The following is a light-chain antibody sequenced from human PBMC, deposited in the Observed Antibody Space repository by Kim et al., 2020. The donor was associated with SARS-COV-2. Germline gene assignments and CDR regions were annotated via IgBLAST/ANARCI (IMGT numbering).Light chain of an antibody. CDR1: KLGDKY. V-gene: IGLV3-1*01. Sequence: SYELTQPPSVSVSPGQTASITCSGDKLGDKYACWYQQKPGQSPVLVIYQDSKRPSGIPERFSGSNSGNKATLTISGTQAMDEADYYCQAWESSTVVFGGG. CDR2: QDS. CDR3: QAWESSTVV. J-gene: IGLJ2*01.